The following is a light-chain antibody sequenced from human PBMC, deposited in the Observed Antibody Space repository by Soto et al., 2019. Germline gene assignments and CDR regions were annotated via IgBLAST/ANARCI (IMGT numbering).Light chain of an antibody. CDR1: SSNIGAGYD. CDR2: GNS. V-gene: IGLV1-40*01. J-gene: IGLJ3*02. Sequence: QSVLTQPPSVSGAPGQRVTISCTGSSSNIGAGYDVHWYQQLPGTAPKLLIYGNSNRPSGVPDRFSGSKSGTSPSLAITGLQAEDEADYYCQSYDSSLSGVFGGGTKVTVL. CDR3: QSYDSSLSGV.